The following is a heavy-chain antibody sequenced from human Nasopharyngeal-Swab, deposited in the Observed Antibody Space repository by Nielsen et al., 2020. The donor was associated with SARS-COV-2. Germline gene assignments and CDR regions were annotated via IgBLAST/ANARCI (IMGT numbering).Heavy chain of an antibody. D-gene: IGHD3-22*01. J-gene: IGHJ4*02. CDR1: GHTFTDYY. Sequence: ASVTVSCQASGHTFTDYYMHWVRQAPGQGLEWMGWINPNSGGTNFAQKFQGRVTMTRDTSINTAYMELSRLTSDDTAVYFCARVWNYYDTSGPSDYWGQGTLVTVSS. CDR3: ARVWNYYDTSGPSDY. V-gene: IGHV1-2*02. CDR2: INPNSGGT.